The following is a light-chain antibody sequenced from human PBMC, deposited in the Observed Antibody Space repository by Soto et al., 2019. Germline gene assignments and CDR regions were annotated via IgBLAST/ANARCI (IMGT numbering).Light chain of an antibody. CDR1: QSVSSY. J-gene: IGKJ5*01. CDR3: QQRSIWPIT. Sequence: EIVLTQSPATLSLSPGERATLSCRASQSVSSYLAWYQQKSGQAPMLLIYDASNRATGIPARFSGSGSGTDFTLTISSLEPEDSAVYYCQQRSIWPITFGQGTRLGIK. V-gene: IGKV3-11*01. CDR2: DAS.